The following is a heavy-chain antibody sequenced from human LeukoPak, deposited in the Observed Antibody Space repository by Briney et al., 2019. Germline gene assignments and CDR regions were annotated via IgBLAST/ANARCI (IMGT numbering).Heavy chain of an antibody. CDR3: ARGSSGYYFDYFDY. CDR2: IYSGGST. J-gene: IGHJ4*02. D-gene: IGHD3-22*01. V-gene: IGHV3-53*01. Sequence: GGSLRLSCAASGFTVSSNYMSWVRQAPGKGLEWVSVIYSGGSTYYADSVKGRFTISRDNSKNTLYLQMNSLRAEDTAVYYCARGSSGYYFDYFDYWGQGTPVTVSS. CDR1: GFTVSSNY.